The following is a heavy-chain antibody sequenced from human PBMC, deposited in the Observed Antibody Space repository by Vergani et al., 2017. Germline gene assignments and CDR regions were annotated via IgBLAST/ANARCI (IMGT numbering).Heavy chain of an antibody. CDR1: GFTFSSYA. CDR2: ISGSGGST. V-gene: IGHV3-23*01. J-gene: IGHJ4*02. CDR3: ARGGLLWFGEFTDLDY. D-gene: IGHD3-10*01. Sequence: EVQLLESGGGLVQPGGSLRLSCAASGFTFSSYAMSWVRQAPGKGLEWVSAISGSGGSTYYADSVKGRFTISSDNSKNTLYLQMNSLRAEDTAVYYCARGGLLWFGEFTDLDYWGQGTLVTVSS.